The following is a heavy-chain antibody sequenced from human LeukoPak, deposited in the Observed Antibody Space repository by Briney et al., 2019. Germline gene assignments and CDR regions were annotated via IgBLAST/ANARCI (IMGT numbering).Heavy chain of an antibody. D-gene: IGHD2-8*01. V-gene: IGHV3-33*01. CDR2: IWYDGSNK. CDR1: GFTFSTYG. CDR3: ARGGYCTTNGCPSLPPLFVP. J-gene: IGHJ5*02. Sequence: PGRSLRLSCAASGFTFSTYGMHWVRQAPGKGLEWGAVIWYDGSNKNYADSAKGRFTISRDNSKNTLYLQMNSLRDEDTAVYYCARGGYCTTNGCPSLPPLFVPWGQGTLVTVSS.